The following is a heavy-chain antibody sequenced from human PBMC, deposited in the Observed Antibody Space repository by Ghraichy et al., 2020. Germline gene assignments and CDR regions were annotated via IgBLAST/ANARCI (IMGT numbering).Heavy chain of an antibody. D-gene: IGHD3-22*01. Sequence: GGSLRLSCAASGFTFSSYWMSWVRQAPGKGLEWVANIKQDGSEKYYVDSVKGRFTISRDNAKNSLYLQMNSLRAEDTAVYYCARGGRPIVVVVDYWGQGTLVTVSS. V-gene: IGHV3-7*03. J-gene: IGHJ4*02. CDR1: GFTFSSYW. CDR2: IKQDGSEK. CDR3: ARGGRPIVVVVDY.